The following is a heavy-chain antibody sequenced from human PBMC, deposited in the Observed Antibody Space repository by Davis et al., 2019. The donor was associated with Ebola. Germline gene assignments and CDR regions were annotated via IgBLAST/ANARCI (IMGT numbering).Heavy chain of an antibody. CDR3: AKYASFYYAVGSNWFDA. J-gene: IGHJ5*02. V-gene: IGHV3-23*01. CDR2: TSGSGGTK. D-gene: IGHD3-10*01. Sequence: GGSLRLSCAASGFTFSNYAMSWVRQAPGKGLEWVSGTSGSGGTKYYADSVKGRFTISRDNSKNTLYLQMNSLRAEDTAVYYCAKYASFYYAVGSNWFDAWGQGTLVTVSS. CDR1: GFTFSNYA.